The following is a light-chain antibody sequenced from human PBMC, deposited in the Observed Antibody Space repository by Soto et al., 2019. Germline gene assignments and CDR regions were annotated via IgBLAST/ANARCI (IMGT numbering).Light chain of an antibody. CDR3: LQSYSTPPIT. V-gene: IGKV1-5*03. CDR2: KAS. CDR1: QSISSW. Sequence: IQKIDSPSTLYESLGHRFPITCRPSQSISSWLAWYQQKPGKAPKLMIYKASTLESGVPSNFSGSGSGTEFTLSISSLQPEDFATYYCLQSYSTPPITFGQGTRLEI. J-gene: IGKJ5*01.